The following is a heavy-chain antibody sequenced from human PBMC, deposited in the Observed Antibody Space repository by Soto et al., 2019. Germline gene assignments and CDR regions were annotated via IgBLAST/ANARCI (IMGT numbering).Heavy chain of an antibody. J-gene: IGHJ4*02. CDR1: GFIFSKYS. D-gene: IGHD1-26*01. CDR3: AREDILGTRSFDY. Sequence: GGSLRLSCGASGFIFSKYSMNWVRQAPGKGLEWLSYISSNSVTIYYADSVRGRFTIFRDNAKNSLYLQMNSLRDEDTAVYYCAREDILGTRSFDYWGQGALVTSPQ. V-gene: IGHV3-48*02. CDR2: ISSNSVTI.